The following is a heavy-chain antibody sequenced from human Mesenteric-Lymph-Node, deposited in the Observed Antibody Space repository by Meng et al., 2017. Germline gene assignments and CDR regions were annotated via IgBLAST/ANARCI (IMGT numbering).Heavy chain of an antibody. CDR2: IYTSGST. V-gene: IGHV4-61*02. J-gene: IGHJ1*01. CDR3: ARVAGKVFQY. CDR1: GDSISSGSYF. D-gene: IGHD6-19*01. Sequence: LRLSCTVSGDSISSGSYFWSWIRQPAGKGPEWIGRIYTSGSTNYDPSLRSRVTISLDTSNNHFSLKLSSVTAADTAVYYCARVAGKVFQYWGQGTLVTVSS.